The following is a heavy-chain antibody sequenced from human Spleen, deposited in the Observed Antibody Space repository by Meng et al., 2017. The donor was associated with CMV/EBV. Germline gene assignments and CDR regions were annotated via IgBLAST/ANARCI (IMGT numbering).Heavy chain of an antibody. CDR1: GFTFSSYS. Sequence: GESLKISCAASGFTFSSYSMNWVRQAPGKGLEWVSSISSSSSYIYYADSVKGRFTISRDNAKSSLFLQMNSLRAEDTAVYYCARDPDGMDVWGQGTTVTVSS. CDR3: ARDPDGMDV. CDR2: ISSSSSYI. V-gene: IGHV3-21*06. J-gene: IGHJ6*02.